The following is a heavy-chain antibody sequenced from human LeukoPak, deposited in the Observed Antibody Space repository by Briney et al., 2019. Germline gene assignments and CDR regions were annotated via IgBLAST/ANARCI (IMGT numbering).Heavy chain of an antibody. CDR2: IYSGGST. Sequence: PGGSLRLSCAASGFTVSSNYMSWVRQAPGQGLEWVSVIYSGGSTYYADSVKGRFTISRDNSKNTLYLQMNSLRAEDTAVYYCARGDTAIPFDYWGQGTLVTVSS. D-gene: IGHD5-18*01. V-gene: IGHV3-53*01. J-gene: IGHJ4*02. CDR1: GFTVSSNY. CDR3: ARGDTAIPFDY.